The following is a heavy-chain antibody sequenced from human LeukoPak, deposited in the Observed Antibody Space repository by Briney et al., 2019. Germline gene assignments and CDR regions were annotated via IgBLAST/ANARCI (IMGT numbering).Heavy chain of an antibody. V-gene: IGHV4-59*01. CDR1: GGSITSNY. Sequence: SETLSLTCNVSGGSITSNYWSWIRQSPGKGLEWIGCIYYSGSTKYNPSLNSRVTISADTSKNQLSLMLTSVTAADTAVYYCARDRERSGSPCFFDFWGQGTLVTVSS. J-gene: IGHJ4*02. CDR2: IYYSGST. D-gene: IGHD1-26*01. CDR3: ARDRERSGSPCFFDF.